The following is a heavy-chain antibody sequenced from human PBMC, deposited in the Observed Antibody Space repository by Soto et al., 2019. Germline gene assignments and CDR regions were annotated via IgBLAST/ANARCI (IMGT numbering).Heavy chain of an antibody. D-gene: IGHD2-15*01. CDR2: IYSGGST. CDR3: ARDGAGYCSGGSCPHFDY. CDR1: GFTVSSNY. Sequence: EVQLVESGGGLVQPGGSLRLSCAASGFTVSSNYMSWVRQAPGKGLEWVSVIYSGGSTYYADSVKGRFTISRDNSKNTLYLQMNSLRAEDTAVYYCARDGAGYCSGGSCPHFDYWGQGTLVTVSS. J-gene: IGHJ4*02. V-gene: IGHV3-66*01.